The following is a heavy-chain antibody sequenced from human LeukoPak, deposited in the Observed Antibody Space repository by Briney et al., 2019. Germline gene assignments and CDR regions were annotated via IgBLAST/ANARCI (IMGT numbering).Heavy chain of an antibody. Sequence: SLRLSCAASGFTFDDYAMHWVRQAPGKGLEWVSGISWNSGSIGYADSVKGRFTISRDNAKNSLYLQMNSLRAEDTALYYCAKAEGWFFDYWGQGTLVTVSS. CDR2: ISWNSGSI. D-gene: IGHD2-15*01. CDR3: AKAEGWFFDY. CDR1: GFTFDDYA. J-gene: IGHJ4*02. V-gene: IGHV3-9*01.